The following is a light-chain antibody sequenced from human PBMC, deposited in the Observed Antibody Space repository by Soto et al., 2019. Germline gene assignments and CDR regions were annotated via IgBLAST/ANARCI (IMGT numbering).Light chain of an antibody. CDR1: HDIGTY. J-gene: IGKJ4*01. Sequence: DVQMTQSPSSLSASVGDRVTITCQASHDIGTYLNWYQHKPGKAPKLLIFDTSHLATGVPARFSGSGSDTYFTFTITNLQAEDFAAYYCQQFDSVPLTFGGG. CDR3: QQFDSVPLT. V-gene: IGKV1-33*01. CDR2: DTS.